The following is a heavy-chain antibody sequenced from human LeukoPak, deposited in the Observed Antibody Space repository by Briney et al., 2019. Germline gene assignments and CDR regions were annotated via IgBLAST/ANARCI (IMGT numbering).Heavy chain of an antibody. CDR1: GFTFSDYY. Sequence: PGGSVRLFCAASGFTFSDYYMSWIPQAPGKGLEWVSYISSSSSYTNYADSVKGRLTISRDNAKNSLYLQMNSLRAEDTAVYYCASIRSAGATDYFDYWGQGTLVTVSS. CDR3: ASIRSAGATDYFDY. V-gene: IGHV3-11*03. CDR2: ISSSSSYT. J-gene: IGHJ4*02. D-gene: IGHD4/OR15-4a*01.